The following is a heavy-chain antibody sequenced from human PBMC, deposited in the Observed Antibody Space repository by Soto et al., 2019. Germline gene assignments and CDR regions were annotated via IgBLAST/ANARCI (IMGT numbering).Heavy chain of an antibody. CDR3: ARVSGFLEWLSPFDP. V-gene: IGHV4-31*03. D-gene: IGHD3-3*01. J-gene: IGHJ5*02. CDR2: IYYSGST. Sequence: SETLSLTCTVSGGSISSGGYYWSWIRQHPGKGLEWIGYIYYSGSTYYNPSLKSRVTISVDTSKNQFSLKLSSVTAADTAVYYCARVSGFLEWLSPFDPWGQGTLVTVSS. CDR1: GGSISSGGYY.